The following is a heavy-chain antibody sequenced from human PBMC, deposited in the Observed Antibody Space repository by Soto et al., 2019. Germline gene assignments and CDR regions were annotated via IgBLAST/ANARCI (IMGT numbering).Heavy chain of an antibody. J-gene: IGHJ6*02. V-gene: IGHV5-51*01. Sequence: GESLKISCKGSGYSFTSYWINWVRQMPGKGLGWRGIIYPGDSDTRYSQSFQGQVTISADKSIDTAYLQWRSLKASDTAVYYCARHHGSPGFLFGFDVWGQGTTVTVSS. CDR2: IYPGDSDT. CDR3: ARHHGSPGFLFGFDV. D-gene: IGHD3-10*02. CDR1: GYSFTSYW.